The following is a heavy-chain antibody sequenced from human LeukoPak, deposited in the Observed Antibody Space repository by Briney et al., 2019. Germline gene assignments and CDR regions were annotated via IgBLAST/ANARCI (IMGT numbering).Heavy chain of an antibody. D-gene: IGHD6-25*01. V-gene: IGHV1-3*01. J-gene: IGHJ4*02. Sequence: GASVKLSCKTSGYTFTRYAMHWVRQAPGQRLEWMGWINAGSDYTKYSQKFQGRVTMTRNTSISTAYMELSSLRSEDTAVYYCARGPLLSSYSRGLVDYWGQGTLVTVSS. CDR1: GYTFTRYA. CDR2: INAGSDYT. CDR3: ARGPLLSSYSRGLVDY.